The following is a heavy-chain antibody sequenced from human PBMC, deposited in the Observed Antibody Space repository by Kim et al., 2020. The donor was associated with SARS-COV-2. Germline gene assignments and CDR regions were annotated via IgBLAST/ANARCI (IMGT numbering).Heavy chain of an antibody. J-gene: IGHJ4*02. Sequence: SKHSGGTNYNPSLKSRVTISVDTSKNQFSLKLNSVTAADTAVYYCATREYWGQGTLVTVSS. CDR3: ATREY. CDR2: SKHSGGT. V-gene: IGHV4-34*01.